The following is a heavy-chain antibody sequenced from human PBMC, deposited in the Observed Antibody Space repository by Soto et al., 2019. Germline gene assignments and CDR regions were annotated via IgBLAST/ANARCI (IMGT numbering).Heavy chain of an antibody. Sequence: QVQLVESGGGVVQPGRSLRLSCAASGFTFNAYGMHLARQAPGKGLEWVAGISSDGNNKYYADSVKGRFTIYRDNSQNTIYLQINSLRTEDTAVYYCAGGWFFFDYCGQGTLVTVSS. J-gene: IGHJ4*02. V-gene: IGHV3-30*03. CDR1: GFTFNAYG. D-gene: IGHD6-19*01. CDR2: ISSDGNNK. CDR3: AGGWFFFDY.